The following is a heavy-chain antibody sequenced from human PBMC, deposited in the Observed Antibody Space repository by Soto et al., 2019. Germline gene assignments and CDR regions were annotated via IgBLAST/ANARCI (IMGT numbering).Heavy chain of an antibody. J-gene: IGHJ4*02. Sequence: GGSLRLSCAASGFTFSSYAMSWVRQAPGKGLEWVSSVSGSGGSTYYADSVKGRFTISRDNSKNTLSLQMNSLRAEDTAIYYCAKREELYYDSSGFVYYFAYWGQGTLVTVSS. D-gene: IGHD3-22*01. V-gene: IGHV3-23*01. CDR3: AKREELYYDSSGFVYYFAY. CDR2: VSGSGGST. CDR1: GFTFSSYA.